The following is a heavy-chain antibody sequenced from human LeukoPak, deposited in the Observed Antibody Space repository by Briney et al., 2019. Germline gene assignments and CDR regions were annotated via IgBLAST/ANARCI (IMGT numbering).Heavy chain of an antibody. J-gene: IGHJ4*02. CDR1: GLTFSSYG. Sequence: GGSLRLSCAASGLTFSSYGMHWVRQAPGKGLGWGAFIRVVGSNKYYADSVKGRFTISRDNSKNTLYLQMNSLRAEDTAVYYCARTRYYYNSRSYGAPYYFDYWGQGTLVTVSS. CDR3: ARTRYYYNSRSYGAPYYFDY. V-gene: IGHV3-30*02. D-gene: IGHD3-10*01. CDR2: IRVVGSNK.